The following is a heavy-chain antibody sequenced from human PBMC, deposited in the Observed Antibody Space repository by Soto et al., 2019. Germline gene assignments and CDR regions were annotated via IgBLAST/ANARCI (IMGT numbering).Heavy chain of an antibody. D-gene: IGHD2-15*01. Sequence: SGPTCEPTETLTLTCTVSGFSLSNARMGVSWIRQPPGKALEWLAHIFSNDEKSYSTSLKSRLTISKDTSKSQVVLTMTNMDPVDTATYYCARAYCSGGSCYAMKYYFDYWGQGTLVTVSS. J-gene: IGHJ4*02. CDR1: GFSLSNARMG. CDR2: IFSNDEK. V-gene: IGHV2-26*01. CDR3: ARAYCSGGSCYAMKYYFDY.